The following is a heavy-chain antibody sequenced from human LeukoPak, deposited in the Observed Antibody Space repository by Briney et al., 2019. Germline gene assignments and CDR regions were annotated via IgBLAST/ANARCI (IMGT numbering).Heavy chain of an antibody. CDR3: ARVKSSGWYNFDY. J-gene: IGHJ4*02. D-gene: IGHD6-19*01. CDR1: GYTFTGYY. V-gene: IGHV1-2*02. CDR2: INPNSGGT. Sequence: ASVKVSCKASGYTFTGYYMHWVRQAPGQGLEWMGWINPNSGGTNYAQKFQGRVTVTRGTSISTAYMELSSLRSDDTAVYYCARVKSSGWYNFDYWGQGTLVTVSS.